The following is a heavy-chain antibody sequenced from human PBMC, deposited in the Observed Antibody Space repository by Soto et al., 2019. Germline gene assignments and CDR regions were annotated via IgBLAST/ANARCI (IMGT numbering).Heavy chain of an antibody. D-gene: IGHD3-9*01. CDR2: ISYDGSHK. CDR1: GFTFNTFA. V-gene: IGHV3-30-3*01. J-gene: IGHJ4*02. Sequence: QVQLVESGGGVVQPGRSLRLSCATSGFTFNTFAMHWVRQAPGKGLEWLAVISYDGSHKYYADSVKGRIIISRDNSKNTLYLQMKALRGEDTAVYYWERDRADGLRSFDWLCLDYWGQGTLVIVSS. CDR3: ERDRADGLRSFDWLCLDY.